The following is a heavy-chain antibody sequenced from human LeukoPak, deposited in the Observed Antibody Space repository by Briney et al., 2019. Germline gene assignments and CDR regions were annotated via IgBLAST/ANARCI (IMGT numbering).Heavy chain of an antibody. J-gene: IGHJ6*03. CDR1: GFSFSSYN. CDR2: ITSSSTYT. V-gene: IGHV3-21*01. Sequence: PGGSLRLSCAASGFSFSSYNMNWVRQTPGKGLEWVSSITSSSTYTFYADSVKGRFTISRDNSKNTLYLQMNSLRAEDTAVYYCAKGVKVPLLRYFSYYMDVWGKGTTVTISS. D-gene: IGHD3-9*01. CDR3: AKGVKVPLLRYFSYYMDV.